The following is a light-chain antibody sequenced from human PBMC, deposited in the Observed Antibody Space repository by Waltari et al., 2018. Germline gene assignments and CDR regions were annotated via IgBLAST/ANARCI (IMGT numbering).Light chain of an antibody. CDR1: QSVSKY. Sequence: EIVLTQYPATLSLSPGERATLSCRASQSVSKYLAWYQQKPGQAPRLLIYDASNRATGIPARFSGSGSGTDFILTISSLEPEDFAVYYCQQRSTWPPFTFGPGTTLDI. CDR2: DAS. V-gene: IGKV3-11*01. J-gene: IGKJ3*01. CDR3: QQRSTWPPFT.